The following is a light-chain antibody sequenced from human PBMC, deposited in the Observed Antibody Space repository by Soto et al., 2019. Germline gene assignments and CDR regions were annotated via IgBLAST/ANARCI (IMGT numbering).Light chain of an antibody. CDR3: AGWDGSLSGWV. V-gene: IGLV1-47*01. J-gene: IGLJ3*02. Sequence: QSVLTQPPPASGTPGQRVTIPCSGSSSNFGNNYVYWYQQFPGTAPKLLIYRDNQRPSGVPDRFSGSKSGTSASLAISGLRSGDEADYYCAGWDGSLSGWVFGGGTKVTVL. CDR1: SSNFGNNY. CDR2: RDN.